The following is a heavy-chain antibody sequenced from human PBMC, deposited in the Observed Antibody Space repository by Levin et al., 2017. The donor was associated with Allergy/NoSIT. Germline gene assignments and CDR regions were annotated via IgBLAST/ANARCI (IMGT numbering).Heavy chain of an antibody. V-gene: IGHV1-69*13. D-gene: IGHD5-18*01. CDR1: GGTFSSYA. J-gene: IGHJ4*02. Sequence: SVKVSCKASGGTFSSYAISWVRQAPGQGLEWMGGIIPIFGTANYAQKFQGRVTITADESTSTAYMELSSLRSEDTAVYYCVREDVDTAMVILYYWGQGTLVTVSS. CDR2: IIPIFGTA. CDR3: VREDVDTAMVILYY.